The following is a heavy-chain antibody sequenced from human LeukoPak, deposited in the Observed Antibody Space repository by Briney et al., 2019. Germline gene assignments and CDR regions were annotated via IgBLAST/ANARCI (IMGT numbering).Heavy chain of an antibody. J-gene: IGHJ4*02. V-gene: IGHV3-23*01. CDR3: AKRPAGVVVVPNYFDY. CDR1: GFTFSSYA. CDR2: ISGSGGSI. D-gene: IGHD2-2*01. Sequence: GGSLRLSCAASGFTFSSYAMSWVRQAPGKGLEWVSAISGSGGSIYYADSVKGRFTISRDNSKNTLYLQMNSLRAEDTAVYYCAKRPAGVVVVPNYFDYWGQGTLVTVSS.